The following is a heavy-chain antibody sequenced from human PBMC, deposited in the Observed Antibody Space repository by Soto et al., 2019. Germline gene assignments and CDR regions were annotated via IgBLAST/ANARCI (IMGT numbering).Heavy chain of an antibody. V-gene: IGHV5-51*01. CDR2: IYPGDSDT. J-gene: IGHJ4*02. CDR1: GYSFTSYW. D-gene: IGHD2-15*01. Sequence: GESLKISCKGSGYSFTSYWIGWVRQMPGKGLKWMGIIYPGDSDTRYSPSFQGQVTISADKSIITAYLQWSSLKASDTAMYYCARLEAVVVAAIDYWGQGTLVTVSS. CDR3: ARLEAVVVAAIDY.